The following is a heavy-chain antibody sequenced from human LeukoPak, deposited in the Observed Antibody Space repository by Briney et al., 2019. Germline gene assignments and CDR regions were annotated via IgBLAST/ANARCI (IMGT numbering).Heavy chain of an antibody. D-gene: IGHD2-15*01. J-gene: IGHJ6*03. Sequence: SVKVSCKASGGTFSSYAISWVRQAPGQGLEWMGGTIPIFGTANYAQKFQGRVTITADESTSTAYMELSSLRSEDTAVYYCARHCSGGSCYSGEYYMDVWGKGTTVTVSS. CDR1: GGTFSSYA. CDR2: TIPIFGTA. CDR3: ARHCSGGSCYSGEYYMDV. V-gene: IGHV1-69*13.